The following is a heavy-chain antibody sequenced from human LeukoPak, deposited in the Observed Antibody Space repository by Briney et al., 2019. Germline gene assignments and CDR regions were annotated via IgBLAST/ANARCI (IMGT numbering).Heavy chain of an antibody. V-gene: IGHV3-15*07. CDR3: ITEGDYGDLDY. CDR2: IKSKTDGGTT. CDR1: GFIFSNAW. D-gene: IGHD4-17*01. Sequence: GGSLRLSGAASGFIFSNAWMNWVRQAPGKGLEWVGRIKSKTDGGTTDYAAPVKGRFTISRNDSKNTLYLQMNSLKTEDTAVYYCITEGDYGDLDYWGQGTLVTVSS. J-gene: IGHJ4*02.